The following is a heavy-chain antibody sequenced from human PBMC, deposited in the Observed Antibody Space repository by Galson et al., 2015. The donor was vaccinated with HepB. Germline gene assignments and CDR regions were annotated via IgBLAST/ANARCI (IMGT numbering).Heavy chain of an antibody. V-gene: IGHV3-30-3*01. CDR3: ARDAEVVVAATYYYGMDV. CDR1: GFTFSSYA. Sequence: SLRLSCAASGFTFSSYAMHWVRQAPGKGLEWVAVISYDGSNKYYADSVKGRFTISRDNSKNTLYLQMNSLRAEDTAVYYCARDAEVVVAATYYYGMDVWGQGTTVTVSS. D-gene: IGHD2-15*01. CDR2: ISYDGSNK. J-gene: IGHJ6*02.